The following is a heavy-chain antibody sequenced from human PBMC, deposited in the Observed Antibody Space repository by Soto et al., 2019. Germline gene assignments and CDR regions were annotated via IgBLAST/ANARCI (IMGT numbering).Heavy chain of an antibody. CDR3: AHRLYTSGWPWDSGEFDY. D-gene: IGHD6-19*01. Sequence: QITLKESGPTLVKPTQTLTLTCTFSGFSLSTSGVGVGWIRQPPGRALEWLTLIYWDDDKRYSPSLMSRLTITNDTSKNQVVLTMTNMDPVDTATYYCAHRLYTSGWPWDSGEFDYWCQGALVTVSS. J-gene: IGHJ4*02. V-gene: IGHV2-5*02. CDR1: GFSLSTSGVG. CDR2: IYWDDDK.